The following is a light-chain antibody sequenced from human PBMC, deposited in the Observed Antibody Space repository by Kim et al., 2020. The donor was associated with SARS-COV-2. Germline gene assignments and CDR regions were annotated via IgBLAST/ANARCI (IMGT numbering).Light chain of an antibody. CDR3: QQTYSLPRT. J-gene: IGKJ1*01. CDR1: QTISSY. CDR2: SAS. V-gene: IGKV1-39*01. Sequence: DIQMTQSPSSLSASVGDRVTITCRASQTISSYLSWYLLIPGKAPKLLIYSASTVHSGVPSRFRGSGSRTDFALTISSLQPEDFATYYCQQTYSLPRTFGQGTKVDIK.